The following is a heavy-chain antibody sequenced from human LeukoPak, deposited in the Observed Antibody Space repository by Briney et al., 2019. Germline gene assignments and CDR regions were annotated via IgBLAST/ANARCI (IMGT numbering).Heavy chain of an antibody. D-gene: IGHD3-3*01. CDR2: FDVEDGEI. CDR3: GTNRQIMILGVVIMPAFDI. V-gene: IGHV1-24*01. CDR1: GYTLTQLS. J-gene: IGHJ3*02. Sequence: ASVKVSCKVSGYTLTQLSVHWVRQAPGKGLEWMGGFDVEDGEIIYAQKFQGRATMTEDTSTDTAYMELSSLRSEDTAVYYCGTNRQIMILGVVIMPAFDIWGQGTMVTVSS.